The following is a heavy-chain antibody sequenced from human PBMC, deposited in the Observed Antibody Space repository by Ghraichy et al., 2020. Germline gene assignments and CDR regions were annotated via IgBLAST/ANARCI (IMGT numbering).Heavy chain of an antibody. CDR1: GFTFSNSV. V-gene: IGHV3-23*01. CDR3: AKDVAAPGGTWGFDS. CDR2: ISGSGDNT. D-gene: IGHD6-13*01. Sequence: GGSLRLSCAASGFTFSNSVMNWVRQAPGKGLEWVSSISGSGDNTYYADSVRGRLTISRARSKHTLYLQMNSLRVEDTAVYYCAKDVAAPGGTWGFDSWGQGTLVTVSS. J-gene: IGHJ4*02.